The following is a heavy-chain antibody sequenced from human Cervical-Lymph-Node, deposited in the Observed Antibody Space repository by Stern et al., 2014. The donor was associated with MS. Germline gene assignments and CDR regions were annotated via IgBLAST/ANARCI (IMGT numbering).Heavy chain of an antibody. CDR3: VKTAATAGLYYFDS. V-gene: IGHV3-21*01. Sequence: EVQLVESGGGLVKTGGSLTLSCAASGFVFSSDRLNWVRQAPGQGLEWVSSISSSSSYIHYADSVRGRFIISRDNAKNSLYLQMHSLRAEDTAVYFCVKTAATAGLYYFDSWGQGTLVTVSS. D-gene: IGHD6-13*01. CDR2: ISSSSSYI. CDR1: GFVFSSDR. J-gene: IGHJ4*02.